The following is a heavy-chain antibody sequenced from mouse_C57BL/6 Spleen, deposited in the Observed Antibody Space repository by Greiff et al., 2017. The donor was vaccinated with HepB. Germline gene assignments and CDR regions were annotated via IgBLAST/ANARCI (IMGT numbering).Heavy chain of an antibody. Sequence: VQLQQPGAKLVKPGASVKLSCKASGYTFTSYWMHWVKQRPGQGLEWIGMIHPNSGSTNYNEKFKSKATLTVDKSSSTAYMQLSSLTSEDSAVYYCASPFEGNYWGQGTTLTVSS. CDR2: IHPNSGST. CDR3: ASPFEGNY. V-gene: IGHV1-64*01. CDR1: GYTFTSYW. J-gene: IGHJ2*01.